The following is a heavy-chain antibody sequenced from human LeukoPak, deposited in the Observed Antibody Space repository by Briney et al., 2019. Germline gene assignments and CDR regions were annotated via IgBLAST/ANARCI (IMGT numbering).Heavy chain of an antibody. D-gene: IGHD3-10*01. CDR3: AREEWLGEISKFDY. V-gene: IGHV3-7*01. CDR1: GFTFSSHW. CDR2: IKSDGSER. Sequence: GGSLRLSCAASGFTFSSHWMTWVRQAPGKGLEWVANIKSDGSERYYADSVKGRFTISRDNAKNSLSLQMNSLRVEDTAQYYCAREEWLGEISKFDYSGQGTLVTVSS. J-gene: IGHJ4*02.